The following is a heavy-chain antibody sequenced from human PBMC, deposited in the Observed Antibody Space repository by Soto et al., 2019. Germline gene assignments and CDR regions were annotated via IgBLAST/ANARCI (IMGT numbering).Heavy chain of an antibody. CDR3: ATGLSTRGYYMDA. D-gene: IGHD1-26*01. J-gene: IGHJ6*03. Sequence: EVQLVESGGGLVQPGGSLILSCAASGFSFSIYWMHWVRQAPGKGLAWVSRIITDGSSTSYADSVKGRFTISRDNAKNTLYLQMNSLRAEDTAVYYCATGLSTRGYYMDAWGKGTTVTVSS. V-gene: IGHV3-74*01. CDR1: GFSFSIYW. CDR2: IITDGSST.